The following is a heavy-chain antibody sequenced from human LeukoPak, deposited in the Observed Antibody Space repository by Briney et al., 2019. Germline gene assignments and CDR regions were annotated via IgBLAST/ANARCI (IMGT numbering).Heavy chain of an antibody. D-gene: IGHD3-22*01. Sequence: GGSLRLSCAASGFTFSSYAMHWVRQAPGKGLEWVAVISYDGSNKYYADSVKGRFTISRDNSKNTLYLQMNSLRAEDTAVYYCAVTPYSSGYCCDYWGQGTLVTVSS. V-gene: IGHV3-30*04. CDR2: ISYDGSNK. CDR3: AVTPYSSGYCCDY. CDR1: GFTFSSYA. J-gene: IGHJ4*02.